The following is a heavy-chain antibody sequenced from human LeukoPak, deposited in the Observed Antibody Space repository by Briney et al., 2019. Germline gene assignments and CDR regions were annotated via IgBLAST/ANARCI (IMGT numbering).Heavy chain of an antibody. Sequence: ASVKVSCKASGYTFTSYGISWVRQAPGQGLEWMGWISAYNGNTNYAQKLQGRVTMTTDTSTSTAYMELRSLRSDDTAVYHCARVSLLWFGELLNPPRYFDYWGQGTLVTVSS. CDR1: GYTFTSYG. CDR3: ARVSLLWFGELLNPPRYFDY. D-gene: IGHD3-10*01. J-gene: IGHJ4*02. CDR2: ISAYNGNT. V-gene: IGHV1-18*01.